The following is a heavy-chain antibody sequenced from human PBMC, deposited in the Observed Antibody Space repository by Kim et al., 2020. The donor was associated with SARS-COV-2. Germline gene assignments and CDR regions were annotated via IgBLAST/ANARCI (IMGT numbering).Heavy chain of an antibody. D-gene: IGHD3-9*01. Sequence: GGSLRLSCVASGFSFSKFGYHWVRQAPGKGLEWVGVIWFDGSKTDYADSVKGRFTISRDDSENTVYLQMTSLRSYDTAVYYCARAHYDIYAMDVWGQGTTVTVSS. J-gene: IGHJ6*02. CDR2: IWFDGSKT. CDR3: ARAHYDIYAMDV. V-gene: IGHV3-33*01. CDR1: GFSFSKFG.